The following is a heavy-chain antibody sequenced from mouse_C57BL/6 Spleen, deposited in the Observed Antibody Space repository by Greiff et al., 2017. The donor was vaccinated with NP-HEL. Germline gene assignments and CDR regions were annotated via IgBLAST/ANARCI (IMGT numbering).Heavy chain of an antibody. V-gene: IGHV1-59*01. Sequence: VQLQQSGAELVRPGTSVKLSCKASGYTFTSYWMHWVKQRPGQGLEWIGVIDPSDSYTNYNQKFKGKATLTVDTSSSTAYMQLSSLTSEDSAVYYRARSYYYGSSSYAMDYWGQGTSVTVSS. CDR3: ARSYYYGSSSYAMDY. CDR2: IDPSDSYT. D-gene: IGHD1-1*01. J-gene: IGHJ4*01. CDR1: GYTFTSYW.